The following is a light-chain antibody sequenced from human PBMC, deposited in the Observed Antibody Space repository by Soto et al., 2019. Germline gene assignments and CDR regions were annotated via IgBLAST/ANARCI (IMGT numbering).Light chain of an antibody. CDR3: SSYTSSSTLGV. CDR1: SSDVGGYNY. V-gene: IGLV2-14*03. J-gene: IGLJ2*01. Sequence: QSALTQPASVSGSPGQSITISCTGTSSDVGGYNYVSWYQHHPGKAPKLMIYDVCNRPSGVSNRFSGSKSGNTASLTISGLQAEDEADYYCSSYTSSSTLGVFGGGTKLTVL. CDR2: DVC.